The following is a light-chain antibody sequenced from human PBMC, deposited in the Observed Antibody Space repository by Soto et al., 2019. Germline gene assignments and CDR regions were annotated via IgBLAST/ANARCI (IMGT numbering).Light chain of an antibody. CDR2: KAS. CDR1: QSISSW. V-gene: IGKV1-5*03. J-gene: IGKJ1*01. Sequence: DIQMTQSPSTLSASVGDRVTITCRASQSISSWLAWYQQKPGKAPKLLIYKASSSESGVPSRFSGSGSGTEFTLTLSSLQPDDFATYYCQQYNSYLWTFGQGTKVEIK. CDR3: QQYNSYLWT.